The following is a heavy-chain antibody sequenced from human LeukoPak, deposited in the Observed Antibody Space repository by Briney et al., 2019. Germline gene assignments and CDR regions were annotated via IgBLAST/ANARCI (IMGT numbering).Heavy chain of an antibody. CDR2: INYSGST. J-gene: IGHJ3*02. CDR3: ARDSGFDAFDI. V-gene: IGHV4-59*01. CDR1: GGSISSYY. D-gene: IGHD1-26*01. Sequence: PSETLSLTCTVSGGSISSYYWSWIRQPPGKGLEWIGYINYSGSTNYNPSLKSRVTISVDTSKNQFSLKLSSVTAADTAVYYCARDSGFDAFDIWGQGTMVTVSS.